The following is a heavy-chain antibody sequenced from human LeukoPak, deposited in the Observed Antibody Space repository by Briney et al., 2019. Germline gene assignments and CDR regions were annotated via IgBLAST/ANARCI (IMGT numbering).Heavy chain of an antibody. CDR3: ARDNAYDNSGSHYYYYYMDV. D-gene: IGHD3-22*01. Sequence: GGSLRLSCAASGFTFSSYSMNWVRQAPGKGLEWVSSITSSSSYIYYADSVKGRFTISRDNAKNSLYLQMNSLRAEDTAVYYCARDNAYDNSGSHYYYYYMDVWGKGTTVTVSS. J-gene: IGHJ6*03. V-gene: IGHV3-21*01. CDR2: ITSSSSYI. CDR1: GFTFSSYS.